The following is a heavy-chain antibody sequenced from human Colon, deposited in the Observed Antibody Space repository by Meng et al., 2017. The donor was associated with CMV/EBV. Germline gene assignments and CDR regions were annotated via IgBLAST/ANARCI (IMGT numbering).Heavy chain of an antibody. CDR1: GFTFNDYS. V-gene: IGHV3-11*01. Sequence: ASGFTFNDYSMSWIRQAPGKGLEWISYSSSNGRTIYYADSGRGRFTISRDNARNSLFLQMNTLSADDTAVYYCVRTPAAATGWFDPWGQGTLVTVSS. CDR3: VRTPAAATGWFDP. CDR2: SSSNGRTI. J-gene: IGHJ5*02. D-gene: IGHD6-13*01.